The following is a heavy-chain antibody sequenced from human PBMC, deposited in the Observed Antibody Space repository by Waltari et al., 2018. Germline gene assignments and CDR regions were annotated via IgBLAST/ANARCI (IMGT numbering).Heavy chain of an antibody. Sequence: QVQLQQWGAGLLKPSETLSLTCAVYGGSFSGYYWSWIRQPPGKGLEWIGEINHSGSTNYNPSLKSRVTISVDTSKNQFSLKLSSVTAADTAVYYCARGLNGYSSSWYRPNWFDPWGQGTLVTVSS. J-gene: IGHJ5*02. CDR2: INHSGST. V-gene: IGHV4-34*01. CDR3: ARGLNGYSSSWYRPNWFDP. D-gene: IGHD6-13*01. CDR1: GGSFSGYY.